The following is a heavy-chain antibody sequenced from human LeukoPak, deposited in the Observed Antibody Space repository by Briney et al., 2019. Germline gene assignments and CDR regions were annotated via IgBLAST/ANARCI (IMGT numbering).Heavy chain of an antibody. Sequence: PSETLSLTCTVSGGSIKTVGYSWTWIRQPAGKGLEWIGRVYISGNTDQNPSLKSRVTVSMDSSKNQFSLEMKSVTAADTAVYYCTRGWSSAGVFDIWGQGTMVTVSS. J-gene: IGHJ3*02. CDR1: GGSIKTVGYS. D-gene: IGHD6-19*01. CDR3: TRGWSSAGVFDI. V-gene: IGHV4-61*02. CDR2: VYISGNT.